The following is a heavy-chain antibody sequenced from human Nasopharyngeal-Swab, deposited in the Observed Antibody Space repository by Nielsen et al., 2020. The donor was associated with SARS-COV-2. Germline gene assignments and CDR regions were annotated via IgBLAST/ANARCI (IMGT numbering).Heavy chain of an antibody. CDR3: ARPLGYCSGGTCVGTKTFDI. D-gene: IGHD2-15*01. V-gene: IGHV3-33*01. CDR1: GFTFRKYA. CDR2: VWFDGSNE. J-gene: IGHJ3*02. Sequence: GESLRLSCAASGFTFRKYAMQWVRQAPGKGLEWVATVWFDGSNEYYADSVKGRFTISRDNSKSTVDLQMNSLRVEDTAVYYCARPLGYCSGGTCVGTKTFDIWGQGTMVTVSS.